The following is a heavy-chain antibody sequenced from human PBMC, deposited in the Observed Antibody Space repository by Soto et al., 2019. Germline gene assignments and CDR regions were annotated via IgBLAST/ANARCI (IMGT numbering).Heavy chain of an antibody. CDR3: ARDSPLLHFDI. V-gene: IGHV3-30-3*01. CDR1: GFTFSNYA. CDR2: ISYDGSNK. Sequence: GGSLRLSCAASGFTFSNYAMHWVRQAPGKGLEWVAVISYDGSNKYYADSVKGRLTISRDNSKNTVYLQLNSLRAEDTAVYYCARDSPLLHFDIWGQGTMVTVSS. D-gene: IGHD2-15*01. J-gene: IGHJ3*02.